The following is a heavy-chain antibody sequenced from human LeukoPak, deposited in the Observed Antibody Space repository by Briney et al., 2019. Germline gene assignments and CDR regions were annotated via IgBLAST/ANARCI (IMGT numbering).Heavy chain of an antibody. Sequence: GGSLRLSCAASGFTLSFSAMHWVRQAPGKGLEWVAAFSGNDRYYVGSVKGRFTISRDSSKNTLYLQMNSLRSEDTAVYYCARDQSPVTPYFDSWGQGTLVTVSS. J-gene: IGHJ4*02. D-gene: IGHD2-21*02. V-gene: IGHV3-30-3*01. CDR2: FSGNDR. CDR1: GFTLSFSA. CDR3: ARDQSPVTPYFDS.